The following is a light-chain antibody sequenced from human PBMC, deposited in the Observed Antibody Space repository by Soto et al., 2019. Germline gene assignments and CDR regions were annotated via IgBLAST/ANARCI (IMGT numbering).Light chain of an antibody. CDR2: DAS. J-gene: IGKJ3*01. CDR3: QQRKNWPTT. CDR1: QSVSSS. V-gene: IGKV3-11*01. Sequence: EIVLTQSPATLSLSPGERATLSCRASQSVSSSLAWYQQKPGQAPRLLMYDASNRATCIPARFSGSVSGTDLPLTISSLEPEGFAVYYCQQRKNWPTTFGPGTKVDIK.